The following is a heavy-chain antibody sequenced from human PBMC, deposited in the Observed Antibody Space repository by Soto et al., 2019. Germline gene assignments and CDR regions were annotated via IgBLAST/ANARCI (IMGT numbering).Heavy chain of an antibody. Sequence: GESLKISCKGSGYSFTSYWISWVRQMPGKGLEWMGRIDPSDSYTNYGPSFQGHVTISADKSISTAYLQWSSLKASDTAMYYCASYCGGDCPPAFWGQGTLVTV. CDR2: IDPSDSYT. CDR1: GYSFTSYW. J-gene: IGHJ4*02. D-gene: IGHD2-21*02. CDR3: ASYCGGDCPPAF. V-gene: IGHV5-10-1*01.